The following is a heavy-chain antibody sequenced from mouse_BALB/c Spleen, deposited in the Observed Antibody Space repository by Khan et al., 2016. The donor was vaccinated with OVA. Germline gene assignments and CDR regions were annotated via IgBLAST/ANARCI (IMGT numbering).Heavy chain of an antibody. CDR1: GFSLTDYA. CDR3: AKDPPYYAMDY. CDR2: IWAGGSK. J-gene: IGHJ4*01. V-gene: IGHV2-6-5*01. Sequence: QVQLKDSGPGLVAPSQSLSITCTVSGFSLTDYAVSWIRQPPGKGLEWLGVIWAGGSKYYNLALKSRLSISKDKSKSQVFLKMNSLQTDDTAMYYCAKDPPYYAMDYWGQGTSVTVSS.